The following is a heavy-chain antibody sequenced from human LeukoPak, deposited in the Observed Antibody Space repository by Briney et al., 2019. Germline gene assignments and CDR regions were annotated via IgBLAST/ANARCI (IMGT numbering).Heavy chain of an antibody. J-gene: IGHJ4*02. V-gene: IGHV1-2*06. CDR2: INPNRGDT. CDR1: VYTFTDYY. CDR3: ARDAWLVGTTNLYYFDY. D-gene: IGHD1-26*01. Sequence: ASVKVSCKASVYTFTDYYMHWVRQAPGQGLEWMGRINPNRGDTNYAQKFQGRVTMTRDPSISTAYMALTRLGSDETAVYYCARDAWLVGTTNLYYFDYWGQGTLVTVSS.